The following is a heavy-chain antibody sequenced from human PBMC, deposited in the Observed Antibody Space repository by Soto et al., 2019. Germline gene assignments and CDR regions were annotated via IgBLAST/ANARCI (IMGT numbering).Heavy chain of an antibody. CDR3: ARAGLGIVVDVNNAFDI. V-gene: IGHV3-48*04. CDR1: GFTFSNYA. D-gene: IGHD3-22*01. CDR2: ISGSRNDGIT. J-gene: IGHJ3*02. Sequence: GGSLRLSCVASGFTFSNYAMNWVRQAPGKGLELVSFISGSRNDGITKYVDSVKGRFTISRDNAKNSLHLQMNSLRAEDTAVYYCARAGLGIVVDVNNAFDIWGQGTMVTVSS.